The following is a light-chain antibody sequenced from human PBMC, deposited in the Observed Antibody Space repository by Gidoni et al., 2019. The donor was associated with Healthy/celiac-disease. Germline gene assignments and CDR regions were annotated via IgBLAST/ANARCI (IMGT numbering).Light chain of an antibody. CDR1: QSISSW. CDR2: DAS. V-gene: IGKV1-5*01. Sequence: DIQMTQSPSTLSASVGDRVTITCRASQSISSWLAWYQQKPGKAPKLLIYDASSLESGVPSRFSGGRSGTEFTITISSLQPDDFATYYCQQYNSYSGGTFGQGTKVEIK. J-gene: IGKJ1*01. CDR3: QQYNSYSGGT.